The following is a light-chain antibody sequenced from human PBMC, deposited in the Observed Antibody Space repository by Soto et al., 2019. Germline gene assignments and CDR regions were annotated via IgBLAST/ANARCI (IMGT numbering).Light chain of an antibody. V-gene: IGLV2-8*01. J-gene: IGLJ1*01. CDR2: DVT. CDR1: SSDVGGYNY. Sequence: QSALTQPPSASGSPGQSVTISCTGTSSDVGGYNYVSWYQQHPGKAPKLVIYDVTKRPSGVPDRFCGSKSGNTASLTVSGLEAEDEADYYCSSFTGASTIFGTGTKLTVL. CDR3: SSFTGASTI.